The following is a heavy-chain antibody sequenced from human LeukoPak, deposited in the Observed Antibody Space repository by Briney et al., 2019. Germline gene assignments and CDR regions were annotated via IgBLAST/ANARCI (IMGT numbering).Heavy chain of an antibody. D-gene: IGHD6-13*01. CDR3: ARHVRGESSSWYGNWFDP. J-gene: IGHJ5*02. V-gene: IGHV4-39*01. CDR1: GDSISSGSTYY. CDR2: MYYTGNT. Sequence: SETLSLTCTVSGDSISSGSTYYWVWLRQPPGKGLEWIGSMYYTGNTYYNPSLKSRVAISVDMSKNQFSLKLSSVTAADTAVYYCARHVRGESSSWYGNWFDPWGQGTLVTVSS.